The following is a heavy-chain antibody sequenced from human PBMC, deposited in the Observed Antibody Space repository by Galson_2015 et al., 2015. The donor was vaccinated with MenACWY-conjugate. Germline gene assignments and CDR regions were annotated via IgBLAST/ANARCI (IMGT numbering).Heavy chain of an antibody. Sequence: SEPLSLTCAVYGGSFSGYYWSWIRQPPGKGLEWIGEINHSGSTNYNPSLKSRVTISVDTSKNQFSLKLSSVTAADTAVYYCARVQLWSYKQIDYWGQGTLVTVSS. CDR1: GGSFSGYY. D-gene: IGHD5-18*01. CDR2: INHSGST. CDR3: ARVQLWSYKQIDY. V-gene: IGHV4-34*01. J-gene: IGHJ4*02.